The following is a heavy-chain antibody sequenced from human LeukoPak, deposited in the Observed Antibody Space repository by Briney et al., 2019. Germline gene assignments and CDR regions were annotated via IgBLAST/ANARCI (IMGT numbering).Heavy chain of an antibody. CDR3: ARETPDRRSSWYVGNNWFDP. V-gene: IGHV1-46*01. Sequence: GASVKVSCKASGYTFTSYYMHWVRQAPGQGLEWMGIINPNGGSTSSAQKFQGRVTMTRDTSTSTVYMELSSLRSEDTAVYSCARETPDRRSSWYVGNNWFDPWGQGTLVTVSS. J-gene: IGHJ5*02. D-gene: IGHD6-13*01. CDR2: INPNGGST. CDR1: GYTFTSYY.